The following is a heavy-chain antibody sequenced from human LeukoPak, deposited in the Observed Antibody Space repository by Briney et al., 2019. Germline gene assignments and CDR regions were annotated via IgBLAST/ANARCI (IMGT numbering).Heavy chain of an antibody. Sequence: SETLSLTCTVSGGSISSYYWSWIRQPPGKGLEWIGYIYYSGSTNYNPSLKSRVTIPVDTSKNQFSLKLSSVTAADTAVYYCARDLAPGNSYYYYYYMDVWGKGTTVTVSS. D-gene: IGHD6-13*01. CDR3: ARDLAPGNSYYYYYYMDV. CDR2: IYYSGST. J-gene: IGHJ6*03. CDR1: GGSISSYY. V-gene: IGHV4-59*01.